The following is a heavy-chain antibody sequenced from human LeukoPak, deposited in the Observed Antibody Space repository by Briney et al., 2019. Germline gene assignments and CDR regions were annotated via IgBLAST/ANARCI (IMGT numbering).Heavy chain of an antibody. D-gene: IGHD3-22*01. Sequence: GGSLRLSCAASGFTFSSYSMNWVRQAPGKGLEWVSSISSSSSYIYYADSVKGRFTISRDNAKNSLYLQMNSLRAEDTAVYCCARDFAGGYYPADYWGQGTLVTVSS. CDR1: GFTFSSYS. CDR3: ARDFAGGYYPADY. J-gene: IGHJ4*02. V-gene: IGHV3-21*01. CDR2: ISSSSSYI.